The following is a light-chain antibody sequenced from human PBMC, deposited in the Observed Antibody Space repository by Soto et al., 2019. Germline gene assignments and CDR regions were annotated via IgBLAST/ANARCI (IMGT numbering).Light chain of an antibody. V-gene: IGKV1-8*01. J-gene: IGKJ2*01. CDR1: QGISNY. CDR3: QQYYSYPPI. Sequence: AIRMTQSPSSFSASTGDRVTITCRASQGISNYLAWYQQKPGKAPNLLIYAASTLQSGVTSRFSGSGSGTDFTLTISYLQSEDFATYFHQQYYSYPPIFGQGTKLEIK. CDR2: AAS.